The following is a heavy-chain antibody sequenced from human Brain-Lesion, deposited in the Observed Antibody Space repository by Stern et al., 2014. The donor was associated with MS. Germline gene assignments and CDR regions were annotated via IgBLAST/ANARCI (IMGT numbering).Heavy chain of an antibody. CDR2: VNNDGRRT. Sequence: VQLGESGGGLVQPGGSLRLSCAASGFTFSNYWMHWVRHPPGQGLVWVSRVNNDGRRTSYADSVKGRFTMSRDNAKNTLYLQMNSLRVEDTAIYYCARGERWFDSWGQGTLVTVSS. CDR3: ARGERWFDS. V-gene: IGHV3-74*01. CDR1: GFTFSNYW. J-gene: IGHJ5*01.